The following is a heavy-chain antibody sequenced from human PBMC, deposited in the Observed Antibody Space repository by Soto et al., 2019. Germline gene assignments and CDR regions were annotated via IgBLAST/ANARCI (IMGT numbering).Heavy chain of an antibody. J-gene: IGHJ5*02. CDR1: GGSISSGGYS. CDR2: IDHGGST. CDR3: ARGVGPEVVWFDP. Sequence: QLQLQESGSGLVKPSQTLSLTCAVSGGSISSGGYSWSWIRQPPGKGLEWIGYIDHGGSTYYNPSATTRVXXSXDXSKNQFSLKLSSVTSPDTGLYYCARGVGPEVVWFDPWGQGTLVTVSS. D-gene: IGHD2-15*01. V-gene: IGHV4-30-2*01.